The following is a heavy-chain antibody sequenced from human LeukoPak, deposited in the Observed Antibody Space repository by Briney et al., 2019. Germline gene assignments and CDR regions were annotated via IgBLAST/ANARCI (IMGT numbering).Heavy chain of an antibody. CDR3: ARGYCSSTSCYDYYYGMDV. V-gene: IGHV6-1*01. D-gene: IGHD2-2*01. CDR2: TYYRSKWYN. J-gene: IGHJ6*02. CDR1: GDSVSSNSAA. Sequence: SQTLSLTCAISGDSVSSNSAAWNWIRQSPSRGLERLGRTYYRSKWYNDYAVSVKSRITINPDTSKNQFSLQLNSVTPEDTAVYYCARGYCSSTSCYDYYYGMDVWGQGTTVTVSS.